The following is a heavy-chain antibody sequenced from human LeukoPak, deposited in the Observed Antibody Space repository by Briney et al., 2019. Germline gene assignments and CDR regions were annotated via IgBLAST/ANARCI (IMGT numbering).Heavy chain of an antibody. V-gene: IGHV3-30-3*01. CDR2: ISYDGSNK. Sequence: GGSLRLSCAASRFTFSSSVMYWVRQAPGKGLEWVAVISYDGSNKYHADSVKGRFTISRDNSKNTLYLQMNSLRAEDTAVYYCARQTTTVTSHFDYWGQGTLVTVSS. CDR3: ARQTTTVTSHFDY. D-gene: IGHD4-17*01. J-gene: IGHJ4*02. CDR1: RFTFSSSV.